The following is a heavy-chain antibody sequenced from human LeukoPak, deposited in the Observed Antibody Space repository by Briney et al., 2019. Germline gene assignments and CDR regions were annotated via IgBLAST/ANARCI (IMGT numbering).Heavy chain of an antibody. CDR2: INPSSGST. D-gene: IGHD3-22*01. CDR1: GYTFTDYY. V-gene: IGHV1-46*01. J-gene: IGHJ4*02. Sequence: ASVKVSCKGSGYTFTDYYMHWVRQAPGQGLEWMGIINPSSGSTSCAQKFQGRVTMTRDTSTSTVYMELSSLRSDDTAVYYCARDPPSSGNWVPLDYWGQGTLVTVSS. CDR3: ARDPPSSGNWVPLDY.